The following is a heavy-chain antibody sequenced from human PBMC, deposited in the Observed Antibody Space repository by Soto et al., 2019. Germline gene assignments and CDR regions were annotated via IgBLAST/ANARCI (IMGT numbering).Heavy chain of an antibody. V-gene: IGHV4-39*01. J-gene: IGHJ5*02. CDR2: IYYSGST. D-gene: IGHD2-2*01. CDR1: GGSISSSSYY. CDR3: ARHTSWYSFDNWFDP. Sequence: PSETLSLTCTVSGGSISSSSYYWGWIRQPPGKGLEWIGSIYYSGSTYYNPSLKSRVTISVDTSKNQFSLKLSSVTAADTAVYYCARHTSWYSFDNWFDPWGQGTLVTVSS.